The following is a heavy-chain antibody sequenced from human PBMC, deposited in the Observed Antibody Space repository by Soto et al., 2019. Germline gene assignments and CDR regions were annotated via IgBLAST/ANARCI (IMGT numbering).Heavy chain of an antibody. D-gene: IGHD6-13*01. Sequence: SETLSLTCTVSGGSISSYYWSWIRQPPGKGLEWIGYIYHSGSTNYNPSLKSRVTISVDTSKNQFSLKLTSVTAADTAVYYCARPIASATSREEYFEHWGQGTLVTVSS. V-gene: IGHV4-59*01. CDR3: ARPIASATSREEYFEH. J-gene: IGHJ1*01. CDR2: IYHSGST. CDR1: GGSISSYY.